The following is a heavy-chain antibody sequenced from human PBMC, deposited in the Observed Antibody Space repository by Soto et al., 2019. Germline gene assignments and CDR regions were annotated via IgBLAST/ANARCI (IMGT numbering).Heavy chain of an antibody. V-gene: IGHV4-39*01. CDR3: GREELGYYYYGMDV. CDR1: GGSISSSSYY. CDR2: IYYSGST. Sequence: QLQLQESGPGLVKPSETLSLTCTVSGGSISSSSYYWGWIRHPPGKGLEWIGSIYYSGSTYYNPSLTSRVTISVDTSKKQFYLKLSSVNAADTAVYDCGREELGYYYYGMDVWGQGTTVTVAS. J-gene: IGHJ6*02. D-gene: IGHD3-10*01.